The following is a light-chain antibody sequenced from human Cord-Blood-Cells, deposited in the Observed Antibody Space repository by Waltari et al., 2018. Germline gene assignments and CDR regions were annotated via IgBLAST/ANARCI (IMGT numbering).Light chain of an antibody. CDR2: DVS. CDR1: SSDVGGYKY. J-gene: IGLJ1*01. V-gene: IGLV2-11*01. CDR3: CSYAGSYTYV. Sequence: QSALTQPRSVSGSPGQSVTISGPGTSSDVGGYKYVSWYQQHPGKAPKLMIYDVSKRPSGVPDRFSGSKSGNTASLTISGLQAEDEADYYCCSYAGSYTYVFGTGTKVTVL.